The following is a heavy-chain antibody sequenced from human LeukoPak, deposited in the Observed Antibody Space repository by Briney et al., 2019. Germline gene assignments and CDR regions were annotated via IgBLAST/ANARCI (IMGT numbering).Heavy chain of an antibody. D-gene: IGHD3-10*01. V-gene: IGHV3-66*01. CDR3: ARAMAMVRGVEDAFDI. CDR1: GFTVISTK. Sequence: GGSLRLSCAASGFTVISTKMSWVRQAPGKGREWASVIYSGGSTYYADSVKGRFTISRDNSKNTLYLQMNSLRAEDTAVYYCARAMAMVRGVEDAFDIWGQGTMVTVSS. CDR2: IYSGGST. J-gene: IGHJ3*02.